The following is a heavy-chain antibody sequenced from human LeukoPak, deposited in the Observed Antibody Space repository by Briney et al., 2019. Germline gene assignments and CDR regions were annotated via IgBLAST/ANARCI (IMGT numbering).Heavy chain of an antibody. Sequence: PAESLTLSCKVSGYTFTSYWIGWVRQMPGKGLEWMGIIYPGDSDTRYSPSFQGQVTISADKSISTAYLQWSSLKASDTAMYYCARRFSKVDYYHSSGYYSLFDYWGQGTLVTVSS. V-gene: IGHV5-51*03. CDR1: GYTFTSYW. CDR3: ARRFSKVDYYHSSGYYSLFDY. D-gene: IGHD3-22*01. J-gene: IGHJ4*02. CDR2: IYPGDSDT.